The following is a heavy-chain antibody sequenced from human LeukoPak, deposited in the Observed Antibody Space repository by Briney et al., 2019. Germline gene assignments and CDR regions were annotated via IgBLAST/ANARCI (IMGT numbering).Heavy chain of an antibody. CDR2: IYSGGST. CDR3: ARGEQLADAFDI. Sequence: GGSLRLSCAASGFTVSSNYMSWVRQAPGKGLEWVSVIYSGGSTYYADSVKGRFTISGDNSKNTLYLQMNSLRAEDTAVYYCARGEQLADAFDIWGQGTMVTVSS. CDR1: GFTVSSNY. D-gene: IGHD1/OR15-1a*01. V-gene: IGHV3-53*01. J-gene: IGHJ3*02.